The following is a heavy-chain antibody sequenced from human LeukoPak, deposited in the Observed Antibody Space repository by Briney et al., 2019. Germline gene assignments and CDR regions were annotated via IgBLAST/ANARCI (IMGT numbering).Heavy chain of an antibody. Sequence: GGSLRLSCAASGFTFSSYAMSWVRQAPGKGLEWVSAISGSGGSTYYADSVKGRFTISRDNTMNSLYLQMSSLRAEDTAVYYCATDRGWRTSGYYLYYFEYWGQGTLVTYSS. J-gene: IGHJ4*02. CDR2: ISGSGGST. D-gene: IGHD3-3*01. CDR3: ATDRGWRTSGYYLYYFEY. V-gene: IGHV3-23*01. CDR1: GFTFSSYA.